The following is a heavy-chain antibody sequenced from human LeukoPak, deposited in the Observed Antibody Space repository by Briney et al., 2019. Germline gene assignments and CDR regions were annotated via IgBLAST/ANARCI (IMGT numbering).Heavy chain of an antibody. CDR3: ARGGSWWAPLDP. Sequence: GGSLRLSCAASGFIVSSNSMTWVRQAPGKGLEWVSVIYGGVSTYYADSVKGRFTISRDNSKNTLYLQMNSLRAEDTAVYYCARGGSWWAPLDPWGQGTLVTVSS. CDR2: IYGGVST. V-gene: IGHV3-53*01. J-gene: IGHJ5*02. CDR1: GFIVSSNS. D-gene: IGHD3-10*01.